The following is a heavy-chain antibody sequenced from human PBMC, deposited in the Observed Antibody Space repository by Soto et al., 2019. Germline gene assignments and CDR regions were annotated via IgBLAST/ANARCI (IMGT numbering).Heavy chain of an antibody. Sequence: GGSLRLSCAASGFTFSSYWMHWVRQAPGKGLVWVSRMNSDGSSITYADSVKGRFTISRDNSKKTLYLQMNSLRAEDTAVYYCARELAVAGYDYWGQGT. CDR2: MNSDGSSI. CDR1: GFTFSSYW. CDR3: ARELAVAGYDY. V-gene: IGHV3-74*01. D-gene: IGHD6-19*01. J-gene: IGHJ4*02.